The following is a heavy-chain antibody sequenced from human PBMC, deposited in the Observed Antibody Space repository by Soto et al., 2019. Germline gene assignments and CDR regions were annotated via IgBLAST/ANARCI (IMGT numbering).Heavy chain of an antibody. Sequence: QVQLQESGPGLLKPSQILSLTCTVSGDSISSGGYYWTWIRQRPGKGLEWIGFVYYSGITYHSPSLESRLPISVDTSQNQFSLKLSSVTAADTAMYYCARCVRHLPFGGGFGLDVWGQGTTVTVS. CDR1: GDSISSGGYY. CDR2: VYYSGIT. V-gene: IGHV4-31*03. D-gene: IGHD6-25*01. CDR3: ARCVRHLPFGGGFGLDV. J-gene: IGHJ6*02.